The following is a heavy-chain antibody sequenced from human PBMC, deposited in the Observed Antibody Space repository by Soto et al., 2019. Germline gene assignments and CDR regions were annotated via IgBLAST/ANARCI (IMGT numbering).Heavy chain of an antibody. CDR3: ARTYYYGSGSYYNPDAFDI. Sequence: SETLSLTCTVSGGSISSGGYYWSWIRQDPGKGLEWIGYIYYSGSTYYNPSLKSRVTISVDTSKNQFSLKLSSVTAADTAVYYCARTYYYGSGSYYNPDAFDIWGQGTMVTVSS. CDR1: GGSISSGGYY. J-gene: IGHJ3*02. D-gene: IGHD3-10*01. CDR2: IYYSGST. V-gene: IGHV4-31*03.